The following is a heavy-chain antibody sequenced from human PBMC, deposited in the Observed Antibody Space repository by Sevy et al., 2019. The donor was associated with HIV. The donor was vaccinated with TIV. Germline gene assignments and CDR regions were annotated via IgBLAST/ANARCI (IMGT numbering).Heavy chain of an antibody. Sequence: ASVKVSCKGSGYPFTSFGISWVRQAPGQGLEWMGWTNTNNGNANYAQKYQGRVTMTRDTSTSTAYMELRSLRSDDTAVYYCAKYRGYCSGGSCYIQVWGQGTLVTVSS. D-gene: IGHD2-15*01. J-gene: IGHJ1*01. CDR1: GYPFTSFG. CDR3: AKYRGYCSGGSCYIQV. V-gene: IGHV1-18*01. CDR2: TNTNNGNA.